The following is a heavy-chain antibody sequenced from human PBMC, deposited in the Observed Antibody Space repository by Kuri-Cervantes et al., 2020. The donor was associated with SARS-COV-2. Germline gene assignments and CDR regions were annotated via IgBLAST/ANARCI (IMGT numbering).Heavy chain of an antibody. CDR1: GGSVSSGSYY. J-gene: IGHJ5*02. CDR2: IYYSGST. CDR3: ARDGAGVAVAGTSNWFDP. D-gene: IGHD6-19*01. Sequence: SETLSLTCTVSGGSVSSGSYYWSWIWQPPGKGLEWIGYIYYSGSTNYNPSLKSRVTISVDTSKNQFSLKLSSVTAADTAVYYCARDGAGVAVAGTSNWFDPWGQGTLVTVSS. V-gene: IGHV4-61*01.